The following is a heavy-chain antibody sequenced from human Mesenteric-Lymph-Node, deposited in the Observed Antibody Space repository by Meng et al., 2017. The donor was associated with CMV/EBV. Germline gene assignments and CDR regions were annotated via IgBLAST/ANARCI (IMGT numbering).Heavy chain of an antibody. D-gene: IGHD3-3*01. CDR3: AKGRGRFLEWLNFDY. Sequence: GESLKISCAASGFTLSSHWMSWVRQVPGKGLEWVANIKQDGSEKFYVDSVKGRFTISRDNAKNSLYLQMNSLRAEDTALYYCAKGRGRFLEWLNFDYWGQGTLVTVSS. CDR1: GFTLSSHW. J-gene: IGHJ4*02. CDR2: IKQDGSEK. V-gene: IGHV3-7*03.